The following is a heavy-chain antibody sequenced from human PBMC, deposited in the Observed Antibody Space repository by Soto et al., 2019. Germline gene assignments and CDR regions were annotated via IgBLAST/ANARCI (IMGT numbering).Heavy chain of an antibody. CDR2: IWTSGST. V-gene: IGHV4-4*07. D-gene: IGHD3-16*01. CDR1: GDPMSKYY. CDR3: ARTVGAAYYFDF. Sequence: QVQLQESGPGRLKLSETLSLTCKVSGDPMSKYYWSGVRQPAGRGLEWIGRIWTSGSTNYNPSLKSRVTMSIDTSNKHFSLDLKSVTAADTAVYYCARTVGAAYYFDFWGQGVLVTVSS. J-gene: IGHJ4*02.